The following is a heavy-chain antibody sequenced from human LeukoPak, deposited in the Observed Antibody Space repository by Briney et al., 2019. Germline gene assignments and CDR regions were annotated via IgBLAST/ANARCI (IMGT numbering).Heavy chain of an antibody. J-gene: IGHJ4*02. CDR3: ARVGSNQWLDY. Sequence: GSLRLSCAASGFTLSSYSMNWVRQAPGKGLEWVSYISGGSSTIYNADSVKGRFTISRDNAKNLLYLLMDTLRAEDTAVYYCARVGSNQWLDYWGQGTMVTVSS. CDR1: GFTLSSYS. V-gene: IGHV3-48*01. D-gene: IGHD6-19*01. CDR2: ISGGSSTI.